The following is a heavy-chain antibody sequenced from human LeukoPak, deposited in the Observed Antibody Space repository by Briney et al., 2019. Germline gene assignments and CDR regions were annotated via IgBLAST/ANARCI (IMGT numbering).Heavy chain of an antibody. J-gene: IGHJ6*02. D-gene: IGHD6-13*01. V-gene: IGHV3-33*01. Sequence: GGSLRLSCAASGFTFSSYGMPWVRQAPGKGLEWVAVIWYDGSNKYYADSVKGRFTISRDNSKSTLYLQMNSLRAEDTAVYYCARDRSSSSYYYGMDVWGQGTTVTVSS. CDR2: IWYDGSNK. CDR3: ARDRSSSSYYYGMDV. CDR1: GFTFSSYG.